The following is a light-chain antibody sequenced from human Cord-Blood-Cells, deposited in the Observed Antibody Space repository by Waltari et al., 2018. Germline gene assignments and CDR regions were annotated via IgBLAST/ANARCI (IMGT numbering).Light chain of an antibody. CDR3: QQYYSTPKT. J-gene: IGKJ1*01. V-gene: IGKV4-1*01. CDR1: QSVLYSSNNKNY. CDR2: WAS. Sequence: DIVMTQSPESLAVSLGERANINCKSSQSVLYSSNNKNYLACYQQKPGQPPKLLIYWASTRESGVPDRFSGSGSGTDFTLTISSLQAEDVAVYYCQQYYSTPKTFGQGTKVEIK.